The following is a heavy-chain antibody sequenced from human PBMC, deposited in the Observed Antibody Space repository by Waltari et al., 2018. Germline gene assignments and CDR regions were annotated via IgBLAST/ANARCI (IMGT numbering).Heavy chain of an antibody. D-gene: IGHD1-26*01. CDR2: ISSSSSYI. J-gene: IGHJ3*02. CDR3: ASKIGGSYLDAFDI. V-gene: IGHV3-21*01. Sequence: EVQLVESGGGLVKPGGSLRLSCAASGFPFSRYSMNWVRQAPGKGLEWVSSISSSSSYIYYADSVKGRFTISRDNAKNSLYLQMNSLRAEDTAVYYCASKIGGSYLDAFDIWGQGTMVTVSS. CDR1: GFPFSRYS.